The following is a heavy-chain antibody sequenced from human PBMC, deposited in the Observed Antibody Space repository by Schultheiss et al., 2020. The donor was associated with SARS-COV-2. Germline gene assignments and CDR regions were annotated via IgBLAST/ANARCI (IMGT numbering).Heavy chain of an antibody. CDR1: GFTFSSYS. Sequence: LSLTCAASGFTFSSYSMNWVRQVPGKGLEWVSGITWNGARTGYADSLKGRLTISRDNSKNTLYLQMNSLRAEDTAVYYCAKDNYYYGMDVWGQGTTVTVSS. V-gene: IGHV3-20*04. CDR2: ITWNGART. J-gene: IGHJ6*02. CDR3: AKDNYYYGMDV.